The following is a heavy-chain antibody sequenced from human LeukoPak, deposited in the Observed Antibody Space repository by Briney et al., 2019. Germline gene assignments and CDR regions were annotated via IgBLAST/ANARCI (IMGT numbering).Heavy chain of an antibody. J-gene: IGHJ4*02. V-gene: IGHV3-53*05. D-gene: IGHD3-10*02. Sequence: ETLSLTCTVSGGSISSYYMSWVRQAPGKGLEWVSVIYSGGSTYYADSVKGRFTISRDSGRKSVYLQMNSLTTDDTAFYFCAKELDTMFFDYWGQGALVTVSS. CDR2: IYSGGST. CDR3: AKELDTMFFDY. CDR1: GGSISSYY.